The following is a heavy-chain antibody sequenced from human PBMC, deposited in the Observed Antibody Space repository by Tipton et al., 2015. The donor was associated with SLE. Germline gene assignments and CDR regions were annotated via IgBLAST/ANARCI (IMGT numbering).Heavy chain of an antibody. J-gene: IGHJ4*02. V-gene: IGHV4-31*03. Sequence: TLSLTCIVSGDSISSDDYYWAWIRQHPGKGLEWIGHITYSGSTYYYPSLKSRITISVDTSKNQFSLEVRSVTAADTAVYYCVRLRSKVLIDYWGQGTLVTVSS. D-gene: IGHD2-8*01. CDR2: ITYSGST. CDR1: GDSISSDDYY. CDR3: VRLRSKVLIDY.